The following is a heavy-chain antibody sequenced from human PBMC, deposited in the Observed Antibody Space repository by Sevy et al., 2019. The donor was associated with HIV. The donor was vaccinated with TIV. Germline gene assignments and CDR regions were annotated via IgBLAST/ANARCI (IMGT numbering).Heavy chain of an antibody. J-gene: IGHJ4*01. CDR3: ARDLPPSSTTVAHFDC. D-gene: IGHD4-17*01. CDR2: ISNSGSSV. V-gene: IGHV3-48*03. Sequence: GSLRLSCAASGFSFSSYEMNWVRQAPGKGLEWLSYISNSGSSVYYSDSVRGRFTISRDNARNSLYLQMNSLRAEDTAVYYCARDLPPSSTTVAHFDCWGHGTLVTVSS. CDR1: GFSFSSYE.